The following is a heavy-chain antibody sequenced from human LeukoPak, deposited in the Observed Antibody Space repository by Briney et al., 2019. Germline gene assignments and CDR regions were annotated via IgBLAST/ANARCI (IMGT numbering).Heavy chain of an antibody. CDR1: GDSVSSNSVT. D-gene: IGHD2-8*01. CDR3: ARDLGYCTNGVCHTRFDY. V-gene: IGHV6-1*01. J-gene: IGHJ4*02. Sequence: SQTLSLTCAISGDSVSSNSVTWNWIRQSPSRGLEWLGRTYYRSTWYNDYAVSVRGRITVNPDTSKNQFSLHLNSVTPEDTAVYYCARDLGYCTNGVCHTRFDYWGQGTLVAVSS. CDR2: TYYRSTWYN.